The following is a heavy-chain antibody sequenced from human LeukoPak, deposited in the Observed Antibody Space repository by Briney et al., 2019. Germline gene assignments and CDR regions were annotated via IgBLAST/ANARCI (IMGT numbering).Heavy chain of an antibody. CDR2: INPSGGST. CDR3: ARWRYYDSSGYFVGAFDI. J-gene: IGHJ3*02. Sequence: ASVKVSCKASGYTFTSYYMHWVRQAPGQGLEWMGLINPSGGSTRYAQKFQGRVTVTRDTSTSTLYMEVSSLRSQDTAVYYCARWRYYDSSGYFVGAFDIWGQGTMVTVSS. CDR1: GYTFTSYY. D-gene: IGHD3-22*01. V-gene: IGHV1-46*01.